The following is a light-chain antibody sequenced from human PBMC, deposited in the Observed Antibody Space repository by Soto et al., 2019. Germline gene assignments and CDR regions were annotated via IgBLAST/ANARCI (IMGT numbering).Light chain of an antibody. CDR3: SSSTSSDTLL. Sequence: QSVLTQPASVSGSPEQSITISCTGTSSDVGGYNYVSWYQQHPGKAPKLMIYEVSNRPSGVSNRFSGSKSGNTASLTISGLQAEDEADYYCSSSTSSDTLLFGGGTKLTVL. CDR2: EVS. J-gene: IGLJ2*01. V-gene: IGLV2-14*01. CDR1: SSDVGGYNY.